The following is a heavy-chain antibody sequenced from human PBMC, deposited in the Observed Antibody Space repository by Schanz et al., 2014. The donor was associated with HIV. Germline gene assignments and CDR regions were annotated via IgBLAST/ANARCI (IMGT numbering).Heavy chain of an antibody. CDR2: VGYGGDNT. V-gene: IGHV3-23*01. Sequence: EVQLLESGGGLVQPGGSLRLSCAASGFTFSSYAMSWVRLAPGKGLEWVSTVGYGGDNTYYADSVEGRFTISRDNSKNTVYLQMNSLRAEDTALYYCAKGGSSSVLAYYYYGMDVWGRGTTVTVSS. J-gene: IGHJ6*02. D-gene: IGHD6-6*01. CDR1: GFTFSSYA. CDR3: AKGGSSSVLAYYYYGMDV.